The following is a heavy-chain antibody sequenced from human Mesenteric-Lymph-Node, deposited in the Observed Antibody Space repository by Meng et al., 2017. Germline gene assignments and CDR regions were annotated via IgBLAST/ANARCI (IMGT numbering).Heavy chain of an antibody. CDR3: AKLALGVVGAPDHFDY. D-gene: IGHD1-26*01. Sequence: QVQLVQSGAEVKKPGASVKVSCKASGYTFTSYYMHWVRQAPGQGLEWMGIINPSGGSTSYAQKFQGRVTMTRNTSISTAYMELSSLRSEDTAVYYCAKLALGVVGAPDHFDYWGQGTLVTVSS. CDR1: GYTFTSYY. V-gene: IGHV1-46*01. CDR2: INPSGGST. J-gene: IGHJ4*02.